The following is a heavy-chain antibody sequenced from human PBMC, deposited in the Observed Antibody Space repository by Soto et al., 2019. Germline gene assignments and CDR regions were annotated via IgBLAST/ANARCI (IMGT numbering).Heavy chain of an antibody. V-gene: IGHV2-5*02. J-gene: IGHJ6*02. CDR1: GFSLNFGGMG. D-gene: IGHD2-8*02. Sequence: QITLRESGPTLVKPTQTLTLTCTCTGFSLNFGGMGVAWIRQPPGKALEWLALIYWDENKFYSPSLKSRLTTPKDTSNNQVVLTITQMDPVDTATYFCARIYCAGGNCYRRGGFYYGLDVWGQGTTVTVSS. CDR3: ARIYCAGGNCYRRGGFYYGLDV. CDR2: IYWDENK.